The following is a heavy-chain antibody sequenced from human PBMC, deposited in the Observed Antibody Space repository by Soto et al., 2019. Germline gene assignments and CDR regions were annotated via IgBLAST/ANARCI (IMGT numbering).Heavy chain of an antibody. D-gene: IGHD6-13*01. CDR3: ARGGRYSSSWYFDY. V-gene: IGHV3-30*03. CDR1: GFTFSSYG. J-gene: IGHJ4*02. CDR2: ISYEGSNK. Sequence: GGSLRLSCAASGFTFSSYGMHWVRQAPGKGLEWVAVISYEGSNKYYANSVKGRFTISRDNSKNTLYLQMNNLRPEDTAVYYCARGGRYSSSWYFDYWGQGTLVTVSS.